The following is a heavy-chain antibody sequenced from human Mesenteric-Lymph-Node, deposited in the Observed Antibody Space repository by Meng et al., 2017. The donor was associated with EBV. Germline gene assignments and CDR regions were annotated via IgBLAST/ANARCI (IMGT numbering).Heavy chain of an antibody. D-gene: IGHD1-26*01. CDR3: ARKVGISSAKWYFDV. CDR1: GYTFSSDV. V-gene: IGHV7-4-1*02. J-gene: IGHJ2*01. CDR2: INTYTGNP. Sequence: QVALVQSGSEFKKPGASGKVSCKASGYTFSSDVVSWVRQAPGRGLEWMGWINTYTGNPTYAQGFTGHFVFSLDSSVSTAYLQISSLKAEDTAVYYCARKVGISSAKWYFDVWGRGTLVTVSS.